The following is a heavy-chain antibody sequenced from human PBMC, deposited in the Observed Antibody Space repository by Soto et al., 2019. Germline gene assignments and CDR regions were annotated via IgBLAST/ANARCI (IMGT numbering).Heavy chain of an antibody. CDR2: ISYDGSNK. Sequence: GGSLRLSCAASGFTFSSYGMHWVRQAPGKGLEWVAVISYDGSNKYYADSVKGRFTISRDNSKNTLYLQMNSLRAEDTAVYYCAKATEYDILTGANYFDYWGQGTLVTVSS. J-gene: IGHJ4*02. D-gene: IGHD3-9*01. V-gene: IGHV3-30*18. CDR3: AKATEYDILTGANYFDY. CDR1: GFTFSSYG.